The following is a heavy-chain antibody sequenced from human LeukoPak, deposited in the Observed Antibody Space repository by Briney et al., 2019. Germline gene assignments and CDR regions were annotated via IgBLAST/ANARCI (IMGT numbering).Heavy chain of an antibody. CDR1: GGSISSYY. V-gene: IGHV4-4*07. CDR3: AKGRDFWSGYPFDY. D-gene: IGHD3-3*01. J-gene: IGHJ4*02. Sequence: SETLSLTCTVSGGSISSYYWSWIRQPAGKGLEWIGRIYTSGSTNYNPSLKSRVTISVDTSKNQFSLELSSVTAADTAVYYCAKGRDFWSGYPFDYWGQGTLVTVSS. CDR2: IYTSGST.